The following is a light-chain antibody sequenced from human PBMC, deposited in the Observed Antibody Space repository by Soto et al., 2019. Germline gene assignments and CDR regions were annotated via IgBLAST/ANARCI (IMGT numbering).Light chain of an antibody. CDR3: QQYGSSPLT. CDR1: QTISTY. J-gene: IGKJ1*01. V-gene: IGKV1-39*01. CDR2: DAS. Sequence: DIQMTQSPSSLSASVGDRVTITCRASQTISTYLNWYQQKPGKAPRLLIYDASSLLSGVPSRFSGSGSGTDFTLTIASLQPEDFAVYYCQQYGSSPLTFGQGTKVEIK.